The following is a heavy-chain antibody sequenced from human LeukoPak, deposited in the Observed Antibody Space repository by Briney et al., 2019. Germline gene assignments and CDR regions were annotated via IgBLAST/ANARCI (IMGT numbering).Heavy chain of an antibody. CDR3: ARDWGMDV. V-gene: IGHV3-7*05. CDR2: IKQDGSEK. J-gene: IGHJ6*02. Sequence: GGSLRLSCAASGFTLSSYWMNWVRQVPGRGLEWVANIKQDGSEKYHVDSVKGRFTISRDNAKSTLYLQMNSLRAEDTALYYCARDWGMDVWGQGTTVTVSS. CDR1: GFTLSSYW.